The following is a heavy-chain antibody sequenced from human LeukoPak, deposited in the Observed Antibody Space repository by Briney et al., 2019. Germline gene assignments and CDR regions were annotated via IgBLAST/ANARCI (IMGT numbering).Heavy chain of an antibody. D-gene: IGHD2-15*01. CDR3: ARGMLLGRFDP. V-gene: IGHV3-21*01. J-gene: IGHJ5*02. Sequence: GGYLRLSCAASGFTFSSYSMNWVRQAPGKGLEWVSSISSSSSYIYYADSVKGRFTISRDNAKNSLYLQMNSLRAEDTAVYYCARGMLLGRFDPWGQGTLVTVSS. CDR2: ISSSSSYI. CDR1: GFTFSSYS.